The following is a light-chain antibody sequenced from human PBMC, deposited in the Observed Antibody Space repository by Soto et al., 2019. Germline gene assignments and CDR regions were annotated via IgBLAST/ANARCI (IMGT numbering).Light chain of an antibody. V-gene: IGKV1-39*01. CDR1: QIISSY. Sequence: DIQMTKSPSSLSASVGDRVTITCRASQIISSYLNWYQQKPGKAPKLLIYAASSLQSGVPSRFSGSGSGTDFTLTISSLQPEDFATYYCQQSYSTPRAFTFGAGTKVDSK. CDR3: QQSYSTPRAFT. J-gene: IGKJ3*01. CDR2: AAS.